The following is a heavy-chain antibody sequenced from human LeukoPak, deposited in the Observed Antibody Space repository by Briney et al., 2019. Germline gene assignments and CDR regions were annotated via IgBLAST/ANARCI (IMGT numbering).Heavy chain of an antibody. J-gene: IGHJ4*02. CDR3: TKDLVVVPAAMGSFDS. CDR1: GFTFSRYA. V-gene: IGHV3-23*01. CDR2: ISGRGGST. D-gene: IGHD2-2*01. Sequence: GGALRLSCAASGFTFSRYALSGVRQAPGKGLGWVAAISGRGGSTYYADSVRGRFTISIDNSKNTMYLQMNSMTAEDTAVYYCTKDLVVVPAAMGSFDSWGQGTPVT.